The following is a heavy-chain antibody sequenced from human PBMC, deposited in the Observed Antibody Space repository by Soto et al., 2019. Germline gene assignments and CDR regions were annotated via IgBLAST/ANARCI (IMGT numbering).Heavy chain of an antibody. D-gene: IGHD4-17*01. Sequence: EVQLVESGGGLVQPGGSLRLSCAASGFTFSSYWMSWVRQAPGKGLEWVANIKQDGSEKYYVDSVKGRFTISRDNAEISLYLQMNSLRAGDTAVYYCASDPLTVTSHTFDYWGQGTLVTVSS. CDR1: GFTFSSYW. CDR3: ASDPLTVTSHTFDY. CDR2: IKQDGSEK. V-gene: IGHV3-7*01. J-gene: IGHJ4*02.